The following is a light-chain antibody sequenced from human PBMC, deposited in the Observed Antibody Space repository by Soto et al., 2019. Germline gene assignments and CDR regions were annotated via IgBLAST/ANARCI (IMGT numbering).Light chain of an antibody. CDR1: QGISSW. J-gene: IGKJ4*01. Sequence: DIPLTQSPSCVSASLADGVNIXGRASQGISSWLAWYQQNPGKAPKLLIYAASSLQSGVPSRFSGSGSGTDFTLTISSLQPEDFATYYCQQANSFPLTFGGGTKVDNK. CDR2: AAS. CDR3: QQANSFPLT. V-gene: IGKV1-12*01.